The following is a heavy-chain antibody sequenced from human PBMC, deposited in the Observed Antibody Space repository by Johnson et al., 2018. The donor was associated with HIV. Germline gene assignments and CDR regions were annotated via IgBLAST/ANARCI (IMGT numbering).Heavy chain of an antibody. CDR3: ARERITIFGVVTRDAFDI. J-gene: IGHJ3*02. CDR2: ISSSSSTI. CDR1: GFTFSSYS. Sequence: MLLVESGGGLVQPGGSLRLSCAASGFTFSSYSMNWVRQAPGKGLEWVSYISSSSSTIYYADSVKGRFTISRDNAKNSLYLQMNSLRAEDTAVYYCARERITIFGVVTRDAFDIWGQGTMVTVSS. V-gene: IGHV3-48*01. D-gene: IGHD3-3*01.